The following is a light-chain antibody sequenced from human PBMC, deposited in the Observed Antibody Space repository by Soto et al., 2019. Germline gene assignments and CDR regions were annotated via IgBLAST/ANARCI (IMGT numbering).Light chain of an antibody. Sequence: EIVLTQSPGTLSLSLGERATLSCRASQSVSSNYLAWYQRKPGQAPRLPIYGASNRATDIPNRFSGSGSGTDFTLTITRLEPEDFVVYYCQQYGSSPPTFGQGTKVEI. J-gene: IGKJ1*01. V-gene: IGKV3-20*01. CDR3: QQYGSSPPT. CDR2: GAS. CDR1: QSVSSNY.